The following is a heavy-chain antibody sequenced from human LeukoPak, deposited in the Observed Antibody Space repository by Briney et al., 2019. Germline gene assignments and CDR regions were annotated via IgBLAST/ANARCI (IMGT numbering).Heavy chain of an antibody. D-gene: IGHD3-22*01. J-gene: IGHJ4*02. Sequence: GGSLVLSCVASGFTFNSNWMSWVRQAPGKGLEWVANIKQDGSEKYYVDSVKGRFTISRDNAKNSVSLQMNSLRAEDTAMYYCARDKYYDRYFDAWGQGILVTVSS. CDR2: IKQDGSEK. CDR3: ARDKYYDRYFDA. V-gene: IGHV3-7*01. CDR1: GFTFNSNW.